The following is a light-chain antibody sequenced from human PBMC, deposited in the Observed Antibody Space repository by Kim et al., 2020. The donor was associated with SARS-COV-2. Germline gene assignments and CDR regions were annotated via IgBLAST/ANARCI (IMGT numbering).Light chain of an antibody. J-gene: IGKJ2*01. V-gene: IGKV3-20*01. Sequence: EIVLTQSPGTLSLSPGERATLSCRASQSVSSSYLGWYQQKPGQAPKLLIYGASSRATGIPERFSGSGSGTDFTLTISRLEPEDFAVYYCQQYGSSPYTFGQGTKLEI. CDR3: QQYGSSPYT. CDR2: GAS. CDR1: QSVSSSY.